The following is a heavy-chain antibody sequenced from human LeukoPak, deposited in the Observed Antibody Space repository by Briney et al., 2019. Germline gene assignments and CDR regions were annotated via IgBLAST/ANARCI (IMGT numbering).Heavy chain of an antibody. J-gene: IGHJ4*02. CDR2: ISGSSTYT. CDR1: GFTFSSYT. CDR3: ARDWSYGFNY. Sequence: GGSLRLSCAASGFTFSSYTMNWVRQAPGKGLEWVSSISGSSTYTYHAESVKGRFTISRDNAKNSLYLQMNSLRAEDTAVYYCARDWSYGFNYWGQGTLVTVSS. D-gene: IGHD5-18*01. V-gene: IGHV3-21*01.